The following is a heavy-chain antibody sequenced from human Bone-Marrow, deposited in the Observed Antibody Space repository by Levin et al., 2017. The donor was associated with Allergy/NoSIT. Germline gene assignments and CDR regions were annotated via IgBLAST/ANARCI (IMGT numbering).Heavy chain of an antibody. CDR2: MNPGGGDT. V-gene: IGHV1-46*01. CDR3: VRGEGNLFGYYSHYFEY. D-gene: IGHD3-22*01. CDR1: GYTFTTYP. Sequence: SGESLKISCRASGYTFTTYPIHWVRQAPGQGLEWMGIMNPGGGDTTYAQKFQGRVTMTRDTSAEIVYMELSSLTSEDTAVYFCVRGEGNLFGYYSHYFEYWGQGTLLTVSP. J-gene: IGHJ4*02.